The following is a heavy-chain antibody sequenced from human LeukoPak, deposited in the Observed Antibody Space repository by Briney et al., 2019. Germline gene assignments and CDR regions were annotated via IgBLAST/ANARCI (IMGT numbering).Heavy chain of an antibody. CDR2: INSDGSST. CDR1: GFTFSSYW. Sequence: GGSLRLSCAASGFTFSSYWMHWVRQAPGKGLVWVSRINSDGSSTSYADSVKGRFTIPRDNAKNTLYLQMNSLRAEDTAVYYCAELGITMIGGVWGKGTTVTISS. D-gene: IGHD3-10*02. CDR3: AELGITMIGGV. V-gene: IGHV3-74*01. J-gene: IGHJ6*04.